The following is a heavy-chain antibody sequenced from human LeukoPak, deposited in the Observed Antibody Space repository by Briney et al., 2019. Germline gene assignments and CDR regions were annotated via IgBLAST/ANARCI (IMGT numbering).Heavy chain of an antibody. V-gene: IGHV1-2*02. CDR1: GYTFTGYY. Sequence: GASVKVSCKASGYTFTGYYMHWVRQAPGQGLEWMGWINPNSGGTNYAQKFQGRVTMTRDTSISTAYMELSRLRSDDTAVYYCARKSRASRNAFDIWGQGTMVTVSS. D-gene: IGHD6-6*01. J-gene: IGHJ3*02. CDR3: ARKSRASRNAFDI. CDR2: INPNSGGT.